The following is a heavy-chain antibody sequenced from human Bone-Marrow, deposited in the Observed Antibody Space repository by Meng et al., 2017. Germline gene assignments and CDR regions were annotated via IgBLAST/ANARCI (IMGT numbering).Heavy chain of an antibody. CDR1: GFTVSSNY. Sequence: GESLKISCAASGFTVSSNYMSWVRQAPGKGLEWVAVISYDGSNKYYADSVKGRFTISRDNSKNTLYLQMNSLRAEDTAVYYCARGLGYCSGGSCYSDYWGQGTLVTVSS. D-gene: IGHD2-15*01. CDR3: ARGLGYCSGGSCYSDY. CDR2: ISYDGSNK. J-gene: IGHJ4*02. V-gene: IGHV3-30*03.